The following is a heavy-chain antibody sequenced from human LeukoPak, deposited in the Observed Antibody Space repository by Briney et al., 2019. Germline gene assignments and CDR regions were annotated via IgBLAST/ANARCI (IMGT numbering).Heavy chain of an antibody. CDR2: IWYDGSNK. V-gene: IGHV3-33*08. D-gene: IGHD3-22*01. J-gene: IGHJ3*02. CDR3: ASGDTTGYSGDAFNI. Sequence: SGGPLRLSCAVSGFTFSAYAMSWVRQAPGKGLEWVAIIWYDGSNKYYADSVKRRFTISRDTSKNTLYLQMDSLRAEDTAVYYCASGDTTGYSGDAFNIWGQGTMVTVSS. CDR1: GFTFSAYA.